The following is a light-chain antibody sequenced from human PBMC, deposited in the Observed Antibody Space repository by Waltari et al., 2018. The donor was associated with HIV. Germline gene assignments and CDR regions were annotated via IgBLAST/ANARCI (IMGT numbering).Light chain of an antibody. CDR2: RAS. Sequence: DIQMTQSPSSLSASLGDRVTFTCRASQTIYTFVNWFQVKPGKTPRLLIYRASNLESGVPSRFSGSGSGTEFSLTISSVQPDYVATYFCLQTFNTPLTFGPGTKLDV. CDR3: LQTFNTPLT. J-gene: IGKJ3*01. V-gene: IGKV1-39*01. CDR1: QTIYTF.